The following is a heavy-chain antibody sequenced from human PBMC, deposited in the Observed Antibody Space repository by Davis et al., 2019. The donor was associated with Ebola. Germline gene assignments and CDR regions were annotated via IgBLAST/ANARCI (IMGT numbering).Heavy chain of an antibody. Sequence: LRLSCAVSGGSISSGGYSWSWIRQPPGKGLEWIGYIYHSGSTYYNPSLKSRVTISVDRSKNQFSLKLSSVTAADTAVYYCARGRTTVTTWWFDPWGQGTLVTVSS. V-gene: IGHV4-30-2*01. D-gene: IGHD4-17*01. CDR1: GGSISSGGYS. J-gene: IGHJ5*02. CDR2: IYHSGST. CDR3: ARGRTTVTTWWFDP.